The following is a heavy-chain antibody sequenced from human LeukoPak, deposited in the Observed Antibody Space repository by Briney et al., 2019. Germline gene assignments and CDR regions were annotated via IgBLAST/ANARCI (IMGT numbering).Heavy chain of an antibody. Sequence: GGSLRLSCAASGFTFSSYAMHWVRQAPGKGLEWVAVISYDGSNKYYADSVKGRFTISRDNAKNSLYLQMNSLRAEDTAVYYCARDSGSHESARYYYYGMDVWGQGTTVTVSS. CDR3: ARDSGSHESARYYYYGMDV. D-gene: IGHD1-26*01. CDR2: ISYDGSNK. CDR1: GFTFSSYA. J-gene: IGHJ6*02. V-gene: IGHV3-30*04.